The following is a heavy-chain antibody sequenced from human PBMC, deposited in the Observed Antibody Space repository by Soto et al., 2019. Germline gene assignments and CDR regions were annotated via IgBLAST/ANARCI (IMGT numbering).Heavy chain of an antibody. CDR2: VNNDGTDT. CDR3: ARGGLQHALDV. Sequence: EVQLVESGGGLVQPGGSLRLSCAASGFTFSNYWMYWVRQAPGKGLVWVSRVNNDGTDTTHADSVKGRFTISRDNAENTLYLQMTSLRAGDTAVYYCARGGLQHALDVWGQGSTVTVSS. CDR1: GFTFSNYW. V-gene: IGHV3-74*03. J-gene: IGHJ6*02. D-gene: IGHD6-13*01.